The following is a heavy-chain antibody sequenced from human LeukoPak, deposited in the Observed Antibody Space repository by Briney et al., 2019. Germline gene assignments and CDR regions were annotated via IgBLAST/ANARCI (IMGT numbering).Heavy chain of an antibody. D-gene: IGHD3-3*01. CDR3: VRYYDFWSAIMGYFDY. Sequence: PGGPLRLSCAASGFAFRSYGMTWVRQAPGKGLEWVAFIRYDGSNKYYAGSVKGRFTISRDNYKNTLYLQMNSLRAEDSAVYYCVRYYDFWSAIMGYFDYWGQGTLVTVSS. J-gene: IGHJ4*02. CDR1: GFAFRSYG. V-gene: IGHV3-30*02. CDR2: IRYDGSNK.